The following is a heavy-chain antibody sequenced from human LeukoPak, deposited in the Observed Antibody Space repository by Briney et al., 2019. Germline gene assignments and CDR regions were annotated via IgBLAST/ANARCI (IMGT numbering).Heavy chain of an antibody. CDR2: TYYSGST. V-gene: IGHV4-39*07. CDR1: GDSIRSDSYS. CDR3: ARGPPGGQFDP. D-gene: IGHD3-10*01. J-gene: IGHJ5*02. Sequence: SETLSLTCTVSGDSIRSDSYSWGWIRQPPGKGLEWIGSTYYSGSTYYNPSLKSRVTISVDASKNQFSLQLTSGTAADTAVYYCARGPPGGQFDPWGQGTLVTVSS.